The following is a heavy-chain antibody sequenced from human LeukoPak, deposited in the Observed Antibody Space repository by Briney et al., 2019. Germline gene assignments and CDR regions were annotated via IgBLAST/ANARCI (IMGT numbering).Heavy chain of an antibody. CDR2: VDTSGST. CDR3: ARTDWNHWDY. V-gene: IGHV4-4*07. J-gene: IGHJ4*02. D-gene: IGHD1-1*01. CDR1: GGSISSYY. Sequence: SETLSLTCTVSGGSISSYYWSWIRQPAGKGLEWIGRVDTSGSTYYNPSLKSRVTMTLDTSKNQFSLKLNSVTAADTAVYYCARTDWNHWDYWGQGTLVTVSS.